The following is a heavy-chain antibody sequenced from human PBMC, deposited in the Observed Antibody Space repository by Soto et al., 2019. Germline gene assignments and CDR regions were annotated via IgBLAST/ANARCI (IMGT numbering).Heavy chain of an antibody. V-gene: IGHV1-24*01. CDR3: ATVGGVGAYYYGMDV. CDR2: LDPEDGET. CDR1: GYTLTELS. Sequence: ASVKVSCKVSGYTLTELSMHWVRQAPGKGLEWMGGLDPEDGETIYAQKFQGRVTMTEDTSTDTAYMELSSLRSEDTAVYYCATVGGVGAYYYGMDVWGQGTTVTVSS. D-gene: IGHD3-16*01. J-gene: IGHJ6*02.